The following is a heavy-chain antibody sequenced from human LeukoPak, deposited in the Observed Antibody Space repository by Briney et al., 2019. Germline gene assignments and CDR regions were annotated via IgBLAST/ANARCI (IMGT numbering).Heavy chain of an antibody. D-gene: IGHD3-22*01. CDR2: ISSSGSTI. CDR1: GFTFSSYS. Sequence: GGSLRLSCAASGFTFSSYSMNWVRQAPGKGLEWVSYISSSGSTIYYADSVKGRFTFSRDNAKNSLYLQMNSLRAEDTAVYYCARFAGTYYYDSSGYYGGGFLDYWGQGTLVTVSS. J-gene: IGHJ4*02. CDR3: ARFAGTYYYDSSGYYGGGFLDY. V-gene: IGHV3-48*04.